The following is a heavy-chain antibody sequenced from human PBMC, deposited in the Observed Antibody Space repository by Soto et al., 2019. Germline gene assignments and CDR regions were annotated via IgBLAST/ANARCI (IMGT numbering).Heavy chain of an antibody. CDR3: ARRLEVPAASYFDY. J-gene: IGHJ4*02. CDR1: GGSISSYY. CDR2: IYYSGST. Sequence: QVQLQESGPGLVKPSETLSLTCTVSGGSISSYYWSWIRQPPGKGLEWIGYIYYSGSTNYNPSLKSRVTISVDTSKNQFALKLSSVTAADTAVYYCARRLEVPAASYFDYWGQGTLVTVSS. D-gene: IGHD2-2*01. V-gene: IGHV4-59*08.